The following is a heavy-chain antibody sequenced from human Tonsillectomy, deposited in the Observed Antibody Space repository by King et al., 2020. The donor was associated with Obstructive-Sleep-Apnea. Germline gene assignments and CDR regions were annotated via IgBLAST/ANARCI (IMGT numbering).Heavy chain of an antibody. CDR3: VRAVAGFGDY. V-gene: IGHV3-23*04. D-gene: IGHD6-19*01. CDR2: IIGSGGFT. J-gene: IGHJ4*02. CDR1: GFTFSSYA. Sequence: VQLVESGGGLVQPGGSLRLSCAASGFTFSSYAMSWVRQAPEKGLQWVSTIIGSGGFTYYADSVKGRLTISRDNSKNTLYLQMNSLRAEDTAVYYCVRAVAGFGDYWGQGTLVTVSS.